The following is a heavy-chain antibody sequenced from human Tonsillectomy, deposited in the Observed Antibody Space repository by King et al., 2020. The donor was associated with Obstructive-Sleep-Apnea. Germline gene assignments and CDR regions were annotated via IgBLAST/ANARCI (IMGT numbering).Heavy chain of an antibody. CDR2: ISGSGGST. J-gene: IGHJ3*02. Sequence: VQLVESGGGLVQPGGSLRLSCAASGFTFSSYVMSWVRQAPGKGLEWVSAISGSGGSTYYADSVKGRFTISRDNSKNTRYLQMNSLRAEDTAVYYCSKGPFCSSSSCYSSTDAFDIWGQGTMVTVSS. V-gene: IGHV3-23*04. CDR3: SKGPFCSSSSCYSSTDAFDI. D-gene: IGHD2-2*01. CDR1: GFTFSSYV.